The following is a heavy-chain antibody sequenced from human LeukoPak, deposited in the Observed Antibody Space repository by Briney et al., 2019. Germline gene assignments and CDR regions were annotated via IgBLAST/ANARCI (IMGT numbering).Heavy chain of an antibody. J-gene: IGHJ5*02. CDR1: GGFLNTHA. CDR3: AMYVWGSVRRWRNWFDP. Sequence: GSSVKVSCKAAGGFLNTHAITWVRQAPGEGLEWLGGIIPVLGAAHSAQSFQGRVTITADESTSTAYMEMSRLRSEDTAVYYCAMYVWGSVRRWRNWFDPWGQGTLVTVSS. D-gene: IGHD3-16*01. V-gene: IGHV1-69*01. CDR2: IIPVLGAA.